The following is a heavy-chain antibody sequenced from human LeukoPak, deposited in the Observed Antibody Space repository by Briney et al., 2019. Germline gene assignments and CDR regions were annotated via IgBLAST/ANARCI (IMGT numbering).Heavy chain of an antibody. CDR2: LSSTDGRI. V-gene: IGHV3-9*01. J-gene: IGHJ6*04. CDR3: LKDINPGGLDV. D-gene: IGHD3-10*01. CDR1: RFTFDGHA. Sequence: GGSLRLSCTASRFTFDGHAMHWVRQVPGKGLEWVSSLSSTDGRIAYADSARGRFTISRDNAKNSLFLQMNSLITEDTAIYFCLKDINPGGLDVWGKGTTVTVSS.